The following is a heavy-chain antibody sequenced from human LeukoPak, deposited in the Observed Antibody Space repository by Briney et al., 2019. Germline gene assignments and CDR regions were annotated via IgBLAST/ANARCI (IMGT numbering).Heavy chain of an antibody. CDR3: AKGQWLVRD. CDR1: GFTFSNYA. J-gene: IGHJ4*02. D-gene: IGHD6-19*01. CDR2: ILGSGGST. Sequence: GGSLRLSCAASGFTFSNYAMSWVRQAPGKRLEWVSAILGSGGSTYYADSVKGRFTISRDNSKNTLYLQMNSLRAEDTAVYYCAKGQWLVRDWGQGTLVTVSS. V-gene: IGHV3-23*01.